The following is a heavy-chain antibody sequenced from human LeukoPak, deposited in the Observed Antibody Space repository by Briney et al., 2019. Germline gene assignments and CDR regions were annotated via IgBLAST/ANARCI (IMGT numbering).Heavy chain of an antibody. CDR2: MYHSGTT. CDR3: ARANYYDSSGYSRGAFGI. J-gene: IGHJ3*02. CDR1: GYSISSGFY. V-gene: IGHV4-38-2*02. D-gene: IGHD3-22*01. Sequence: NASETLSLTCTVSGYSISSGFYWGWIRQPPGKGLEWIGSMYHSGTTYYNPSLKSRVTISVDTSKKQFSLKLNSVTAADTAVYYCARANYYDSSGYSRGAFGIWGQGTMVTVSS.